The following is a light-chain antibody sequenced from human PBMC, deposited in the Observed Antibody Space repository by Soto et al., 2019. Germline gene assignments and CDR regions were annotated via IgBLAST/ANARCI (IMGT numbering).Light chain of an antibody. Sequence: QTVVTQEPSFSVSPGGTVTLTCGLSSGSVSASYYPSWYQQTPGQAPRTLIYTTNTRSSGVPDRFSGSILGNKAALTITGAQADDESDYYCVSYMGSGILVFGGGTKLTVL. CDR2: TTN. J-gene: IGLJ2*01. CDR3: VSYMGSGILV. CDR1: SGSVSASYY. V-gene: IGLV8-61*01.